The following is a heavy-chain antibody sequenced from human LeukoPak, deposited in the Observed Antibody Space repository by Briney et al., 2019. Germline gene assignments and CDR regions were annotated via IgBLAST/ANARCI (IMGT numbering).Heavy chain of an antibody. V-gene: IGHV3-9*01. CDR1: GFTFDDYA. CDR2: ISWNSGSI. D-gene: IGHD3-22*01. Sequence: PGRSLRLSCAASGFTFDDYAMHWVRQAPGKGLEWVSGISWNSGSIGYADSVKGRFTISRDNSKNTLYLQMNSLRAEDTAVYYCAKDLGGYYDSSGYPTHDYWGQGTLVTVSS. CDR3: AKDLGGYYDSSGYPTHDY. J-gene: IGHJ4*02.